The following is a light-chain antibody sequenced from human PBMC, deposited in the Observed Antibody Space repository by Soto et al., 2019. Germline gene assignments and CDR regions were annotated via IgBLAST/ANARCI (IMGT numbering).Light chain of an antibody. Sequence: EIVFTQSPATLSFSPGERATLSCRASQSVSSYLAWYQQKPGQAPRLLIYDASNRATGIPARFSGSGSGTDFTLTISSLEPEDFAVYYCQQRSTWPLITFGQGKRLEIK. CDR1: QSVSSY. J-gene: IGKJ5*01. V-gene: IGKV3-11*01. CDR2: DAS. CDR3: QQRSTWPLIT.